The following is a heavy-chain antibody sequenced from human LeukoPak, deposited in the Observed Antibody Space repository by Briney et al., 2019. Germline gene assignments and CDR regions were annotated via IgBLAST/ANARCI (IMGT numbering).Heavy chain of an antibody. CDR1: GFTFSSYA. Sequence: PGGSLRLSCAASGFTFSSYAMSWVRQAPGKGLEWVSTISGSGGSTYYAESVRGRFTTSRDNSKNTLYLQMNSLRAEDTAVYYCAKDTGSYPSYYFDYWGQGTLVTVSS. CDR2: ISGSGGST. D-gene: IGHD1-26*01. J-gene: IGHJ4*02. CDR3: AKDTGSYPSYYFDY. V-gene: IGHV3-23*01.